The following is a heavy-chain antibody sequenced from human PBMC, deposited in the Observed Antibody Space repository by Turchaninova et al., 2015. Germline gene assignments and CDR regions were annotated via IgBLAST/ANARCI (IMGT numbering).Heavy chain of an antibody. V-gene: IGHV1-46*01. J-gene: IGHJ6*04. CDR2: INPRGGRT. Sequence: QVQLVQSGSEVKQPGVSVTISCKASGYTFTSSYMHWVRQDPGTGLCGVGIINPRGGRTRNVQKCECRVTMTRDRCTSTVQRGLSSRRSEDVAVYYCAREIVATMGLYHYYGMDVWGKGTTVTVSS. CDR1: GYTFTSSY. D-gene: IGHD5-12*01. CDR3: AREIVATMGLYHYYGMDV.